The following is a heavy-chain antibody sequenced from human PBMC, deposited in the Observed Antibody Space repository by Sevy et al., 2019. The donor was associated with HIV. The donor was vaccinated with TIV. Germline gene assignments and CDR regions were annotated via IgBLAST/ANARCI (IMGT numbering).Heavy chain of an antibody. Sequence: ASVKVSCKASGYIFTNYPICWVRQAPGQGLEWMGCIRTSNRETKYAQKLQARAIMTTDTSTSTVYMDLRNLRSDDTAVYYCARDSDRSLPYYLDYFDYWGQGTLVTVSS. CDR2: IRTSNRET. CDR1: GYIFTNYP. CDR3: ARDSDRSLPYYLDYFDY. J-gene: IGHJ4*02. D-gene: IGHD3-22*01. V-gene: IGHV1-18*01.